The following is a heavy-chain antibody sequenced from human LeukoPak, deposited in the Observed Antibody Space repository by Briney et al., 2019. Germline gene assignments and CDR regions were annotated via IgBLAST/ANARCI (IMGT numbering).Heavy chain of an antibody. CDR2: IYHSGST. CDR1: GYSISSGYY. D-gene: IGHD3-16*02. V-gene: IGHV4-38-2*02. Sequence: PSETLSLTCTVSGYSISSGYYWGWIRQPPGKGLEWIGSIYHSGSTYYNPSLKSRVTISVDRSKNQFSLQLTSVTAADTAVYYCAREGIMITFGGVIVPLHWFDPWGQGTLVTVSS. CDR3: AREGIMITFGGVIVPLHWFDP. J-gene: IGHJ5*02.